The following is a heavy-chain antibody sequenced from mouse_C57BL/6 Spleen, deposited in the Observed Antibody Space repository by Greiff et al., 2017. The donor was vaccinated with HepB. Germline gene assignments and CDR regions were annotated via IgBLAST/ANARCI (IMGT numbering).Heavy chain of an antibody. CDR3: ARPIYYCGSSYGY. Sequence: EVQLQQSGPELVKPGASVKMSCKASGYTFTDYNMHWVKQSHGKSLEWIGYINPNNGGTSYNQKFKGKATLTVNKSSSTAYMELRSLTSQDSAVYYCARPIYYCGSSYGYWGQGTTLTVSS. V-gene: IGHV1-22*01. CDR1: GYTFTDYN. J-gene: IGHJ2*01. D-gene: IGHD1-1*01. CDR2: INPNNGGT.